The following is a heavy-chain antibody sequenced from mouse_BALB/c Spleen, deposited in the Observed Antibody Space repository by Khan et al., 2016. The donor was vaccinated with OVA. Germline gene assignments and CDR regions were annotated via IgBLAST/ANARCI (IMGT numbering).Heavy chain of an antibody. V-gene: IGHV3-8*02. CDR1: GDSITSGF. CDR3: ARSYGSWAMDY. D-gene: IGHD1-1*01. J-gene: IGHJ4*01. CDR2: ITYSGNI. Sequence: VQLKESGPSLVKPSQTLSLSCSVTGDSITSGFWNWIRKSPGNKFEYLGYITYSGNIYYNPSLKSRISITRDTSKSQYYLQLNSVTTEDTATYYCARSYGSWAMDYWGQGTSVTVSS.